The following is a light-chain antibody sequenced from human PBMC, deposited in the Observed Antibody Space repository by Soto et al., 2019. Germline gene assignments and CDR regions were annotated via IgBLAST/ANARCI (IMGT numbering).Light chain of an antibody. V-gene: IGLV1-40*01. CDR2: GDT. CDR1: SSNIGAGYA. CDR3: QSYDSSLSARV. J-gene: IGLJ3*02. Sequence: QSVLTQPPSVSAAPGQRVTISCTGSSSNIGAGYAVHWYQQLPGTAPKLLIYGDTNRPSGVPDRFSGSKSGTSASLAITGLQAEDEADYYCQSYDSSLSARVFGAGTKLTVL.